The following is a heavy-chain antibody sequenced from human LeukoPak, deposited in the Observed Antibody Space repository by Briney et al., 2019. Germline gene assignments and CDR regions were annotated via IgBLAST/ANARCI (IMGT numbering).Heavy chain of an antibody. CDR3: ARSLRTPRRGGAFDI. V-gene: IGHV4-34*01. Sequence: SETLSLTCAVYGGSFSGYYWSWIRQPPGKGLEWIGEINHSGSTNYNPSLKSRVTISVDTSKNQFSLKLSSVTAADTAVYYCARSLRTPRRGGAFDIWGQGTMVTVSS. CDR1: GGSFSGYY. D-gene: IGHD4-17*01. J-gene: IGHJ3*02. CDR2: INHSGST.